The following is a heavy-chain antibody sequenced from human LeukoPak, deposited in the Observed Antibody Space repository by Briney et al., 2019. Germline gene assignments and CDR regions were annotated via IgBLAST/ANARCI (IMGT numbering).Heavy chain of an antibody. Sequence: SETLSLTCSVSGVSVNTFFWSWIRQPPGKGLEWIGYMYYSGSSNYNPSLKSRVTISVDTSKNQFSLKLSSVTAADTAVYYCARDRGAGGWVDPWGQGTLVTVSS. V-gene: IGHV4-59*02. CDR2: MYYSGSS. CDR3: ARDRGAGGWVDP. J-gene: IGHJ5*02. CDR1: GVSVNTFF. D-gene: IGHD1-26*01.